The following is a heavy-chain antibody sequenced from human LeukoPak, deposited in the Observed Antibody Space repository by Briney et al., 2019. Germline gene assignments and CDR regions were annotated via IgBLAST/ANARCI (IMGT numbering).Heavy chain of an antibody. CDR2: INHSGST. Sequence: SETLSLTCAVYGGSFSGYYWSWIRQPPGKGLEWIGEINHSGSTNYNPSLKSRVTISVDTSKNQFSLKLSSVTAADTAVYYCARGLVLLWLGSYYYYGMDVWGQGTTVTVSS. CDR3: ARGLVLLWLGSYYYYGMDV. D-gene: IGHD3-10*01. V-gene: IGHV4-34*01. CDR1: GGSFSGYY. J-gene: IGHJ6*02.